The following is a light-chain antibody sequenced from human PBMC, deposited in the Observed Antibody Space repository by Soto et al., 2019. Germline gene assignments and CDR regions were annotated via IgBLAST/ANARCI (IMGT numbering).Light chain of an antibody. Sequence: EIVLTQSPGTLSLSPGERATLSCRASQSVSNNYLAWYQQKPGQAPRLLIYGAPNRATGIPPRFSGSGSATDFTLTISSLEPEDFAVYYCQHRSIWPVSFGQGTRLEIK. CDR3: QHRSIWPVS. J-gene: IGKJ5*01. V-gene: IGKV3-11*01. CDR2: GAP. CDR1: QSVSNNY.